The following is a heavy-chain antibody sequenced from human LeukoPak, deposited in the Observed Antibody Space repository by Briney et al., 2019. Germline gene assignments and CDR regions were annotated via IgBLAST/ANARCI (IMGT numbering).Heavy chain of an antibody. Sequence: NPGGSLRVSCEVSGFTFTDYSMHWVRQAPGKGLEWVSSITSTSRTIFYADSVEGRFTISRDNAKNTVSLEMNSLRTEDAAIYYCARDFPDNALFDLWGQGTLVSVSS. CDR3: ARDFPDNALFDL. J-gene: IGHJ4*02. V-gene: IGHV3-69-1*02. D-gene: IGHD2-8*01. CDR1: GFTFTDYS. CDR2: ITSTSRTI.